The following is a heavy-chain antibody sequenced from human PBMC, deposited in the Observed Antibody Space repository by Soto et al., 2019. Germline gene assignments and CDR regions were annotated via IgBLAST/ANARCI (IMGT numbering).Heavy chain of an antibody. Sequence: GESLKISCKGSGYSFPSYWIAWVRKMPGKGLEWMGIIYPGDSETRYSPSFQGQVTISADDSISTAYLQWSSLKASDSGMYYCAREGETYVGNPRYPYSAMDVWGQGTTVTVSS. V-gene: IGHV5-51*01. CDR3: AREGETYVGNPRYPYSAMDV. CDR1: GYSFPSYW. CDR2: IYPGDSET. D-gene: IGHD3-16*01. J-gene: IGHJ6*02.